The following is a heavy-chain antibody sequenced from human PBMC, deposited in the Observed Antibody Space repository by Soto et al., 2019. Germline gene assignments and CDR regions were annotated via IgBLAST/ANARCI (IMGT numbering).Heavy chain of an antibody. CDR2: ISGSGDTT. CDR1: GFTFSSYA. CDR3: AKGPVVGYYYGMDV. D-gene: IGHD2-2*01. V-gene: IGHV3-23*01. Sequence: GGSLRLSCEASGFTFSSYAMSWVRQAPGKGLEWVSAISGSGDTTYYADSVRGRFTISRDNSKNTLYLQMNSLRAGDTAVYYCAKGPVVGYYYGMDVWGQGTSVTVSS. J-gene: IGHJ6*02.